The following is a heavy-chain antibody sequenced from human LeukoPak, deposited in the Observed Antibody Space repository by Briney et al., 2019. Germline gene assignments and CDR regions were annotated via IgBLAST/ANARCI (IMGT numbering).Heavy chain of an antibody. D-gene: IGHD6-19*01. J-gene: IGHJ4*02. CDR3: AKDWGAVAGFDY. V-gene: IGHV3-48*01. CDR2: IDSSSRTI. CDR1: GFTFSSYS. Sequence: PGGSLRLSCAASGFTFSSYSMNWVRQAPGKGLDWVSYIDSSSRTIHYADSVKGRFTISRDNSKNTLYLQMNSLRAEDTAVYYCAKDWGAVAGFDYWGQGTLVTVSS.